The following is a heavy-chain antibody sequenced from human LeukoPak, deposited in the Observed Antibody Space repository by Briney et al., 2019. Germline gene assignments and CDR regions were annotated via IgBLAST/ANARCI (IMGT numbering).Heavy chain of an antibody. V-gene: IGHV3-53*01. D-gene: IGHD2-15*01. J-gene: IGHJ3*02. CDR1: GFSFGGSW. CDR2: IYSGGST. Sequence: GGSLRLSCAASGFSFGGSWMSWLRQAPGKGLEWVSVIYSGGSTYYADSVKGRFTISRDNSKNTLYLQMNSLRAEDTAVYYCAREAVSDAFDIWGQGTMVTVSS. CDR3: AREAVSDAFDI.